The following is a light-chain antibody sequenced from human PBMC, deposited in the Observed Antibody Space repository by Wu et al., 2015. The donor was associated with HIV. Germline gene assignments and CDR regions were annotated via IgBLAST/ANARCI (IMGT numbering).Light chain of an antibody. V-gene: IGKV3-20*01. CDR3: QQYGGSPPVT. Sequence: EIVLSQSSGTLSLSPGERATVSCRASQRIDSRSLAWYQQRLGQAPRLLIPDRFNGSGSGTDFILTISGLEPEDSAVYFCQQYGGSPPVTFGQGTRLEIK. CDR1: QRIDSRS. J-gene: IGKJ5*01.